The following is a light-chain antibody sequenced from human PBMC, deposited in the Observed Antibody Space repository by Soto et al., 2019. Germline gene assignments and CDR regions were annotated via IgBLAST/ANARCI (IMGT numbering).Light chain of an antibody. V-gene: IGKV3-20*01. J-gene: IGKJ1*01. Sequence: ELVLLQSPGTMSLSPGESGTLSCRARQSVGSNYLAWYEQKPGQAPRLLIYGASIRATGIPDRFSGSGSGTEFTLDINNLQPDDFATYYCQQYETFSPWTFGQGTKV. CDR2: GAS. CDR3: QQYETFSPWT. CDR1: QSVGSNY.